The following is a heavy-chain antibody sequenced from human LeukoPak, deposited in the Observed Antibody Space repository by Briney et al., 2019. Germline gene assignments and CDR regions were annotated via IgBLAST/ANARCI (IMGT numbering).Heavy chain of an antibody. CDR2: ISSSTSYI. V-gene: IGHV3-21*01. Sequence: SPGGSLRLSCAASGFTFSSYAMSWVRQAPGKGLEWVSSISSSTSYIYYADSVQGRFTISRDNAKNSLYLEMNSLRAEDTALYYCARDARIAVAGTSPESSDYWGQGTLVTVSS. CDR3: ARDARIAVAGTSPESSDY. D-gene: IGHD6-19*01. CDR1: GFTFSSYA. J-gene: IGHJ4*02.